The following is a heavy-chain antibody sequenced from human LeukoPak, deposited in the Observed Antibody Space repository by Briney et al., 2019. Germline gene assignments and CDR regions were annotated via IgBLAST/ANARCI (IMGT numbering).Heavy chain of an antibody. CDR3: ARGDGRDYFDY. J-gene: IGHJ4*02. CDR1: GFTFDNYG. CDR2: INWNGGST. D-gene: IGHD3-16*01. V-gene: IGHV3-20*04. Sequence: GGSLRLSCAASGFTFDNYGMSWVRQAPGKWLEWVSAINWNGGSTGYADSVKGRFTISRDNAKNTLYLQMNSFRAEDTALYYCARGDGRDYFDYWGQGTLVTVSS.